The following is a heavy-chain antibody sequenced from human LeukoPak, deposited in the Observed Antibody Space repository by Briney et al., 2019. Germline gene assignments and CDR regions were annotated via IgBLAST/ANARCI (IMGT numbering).Heavy chain of an antibody. CDR1: GFTFSSYW. V-gene: IGHV3-74*01. CDR3: AKDPAGIAARPDFDY. J-gene: IGHJ4*02. CDR2: INSDGSST. Sequence: PGGSLRLSCAASGFTFSSYWMHWVRQAPGKGLVWVSRINSDGSSTSYADSVKGRFTISRDNAKNTLYPQMNSLRAEDTAVYYCAKDPAGIAARPDFDYWGQGTLVTVSS. D-gene: IGHD6-6*01.